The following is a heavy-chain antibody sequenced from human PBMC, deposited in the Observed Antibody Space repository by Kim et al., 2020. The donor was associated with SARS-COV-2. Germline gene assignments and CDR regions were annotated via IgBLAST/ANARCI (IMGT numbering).Heavy chain of an antibody. J-gene: IGHJ4*02. CDR3: AKVPREWGLLIDY. V-gene: IGHV3-23*01. Sequence: YRDSVKSRFTIARDNSKNTLYLQMNSLRAEDTAVYYCAKVPREWGLLIDYWGQGTLVTVSS. D-gene: IGHD1-26*01.